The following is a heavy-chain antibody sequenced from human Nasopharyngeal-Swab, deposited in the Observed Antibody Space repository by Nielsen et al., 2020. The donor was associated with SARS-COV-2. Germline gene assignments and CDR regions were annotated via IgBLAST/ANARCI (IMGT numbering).Heavy chain of an antibody. J-gene: IGHJ4*02. D-gene: IGHD4-11*01. V-gene: IGHV3-23*01. CDR1: GFSFSNYA. CDR3: AKDPGYSNY. CDR2: ISASGRET. Sequence: GSLKISCAASGFSFSNYAVSWVRQAPGKGLEWVSTISASGRETFYGDAVKGRFTISRDNSKSTLFLQMNSLRAEDTAIYYCAKDPGYSNYVGQGTLVTVSS.